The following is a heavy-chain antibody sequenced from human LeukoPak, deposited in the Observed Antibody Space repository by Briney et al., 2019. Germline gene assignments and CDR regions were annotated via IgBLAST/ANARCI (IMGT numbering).Heavy chain of an antibody. CDR3: ARTNTFDI. CDR1: GGSIRGYY. V-gene: IGHV4-59*01. CDR2: ISYSGST. Sequence: SGTLSLTCTVSGGSIRGYYWNWMRQPPGKGLQWIGYISYSGSTNYNPSLKSRVTISVDTSRNQVSLKLTSMTAADTGVYYCARTNTFDIGGQGTMVTVSS. J-gene: IGHJ3*02.